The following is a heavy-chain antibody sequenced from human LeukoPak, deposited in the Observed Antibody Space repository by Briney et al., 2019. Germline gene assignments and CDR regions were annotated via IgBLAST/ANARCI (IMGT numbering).Heavy chain of an antibody. J-gene: IGHJ6*02. CDR3: ARSGVTEGIAVAAPYTLDV. V-gene: IGHV1-18*01. CDR1: GYTFTSYG. CDR2: ISAYNGNT. Sequence: GASVKVSCKASGYTFTSYGISWVRQAPGQGLEWMGWISAYNGNTNYAQKLQGRVTMTTDTSTSTAYMELRSLRSDDTAVYYCARSGVTEGIAVAAPYTLDVWGPGTTVTVSS. D-gene: IGHD6-19*01.